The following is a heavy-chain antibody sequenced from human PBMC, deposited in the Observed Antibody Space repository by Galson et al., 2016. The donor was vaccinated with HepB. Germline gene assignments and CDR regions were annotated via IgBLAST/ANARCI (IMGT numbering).Heavy chain of an antibody. V-gene: IGHV6-1*01. J-gene: IGHJ4*02. D-gene: IGHD7-27*01. CDR1: GDSVSSNSAG. Sequence: CAISGDSVSSNSAGWNWIRQSPSRGLEWLGRTYYRSNLRNDYADSVTSRITINPDTSKNHFSLQLNSVTPEDTAVYYCARSYLLGRGFGWWGQGTLVTVSS. CDR2: TYYRSNLRN. CDR3: ARSYLLGRGFGW.